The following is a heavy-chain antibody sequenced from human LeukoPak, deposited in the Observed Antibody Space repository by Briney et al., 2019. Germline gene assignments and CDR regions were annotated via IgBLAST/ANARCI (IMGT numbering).Heavy chain of an antibody. Sequence: ASVKVSCKASGYTFTSYGISWVRPAPGQGLEWMGWISAYNGNANYAQKLQGRVTMTTDTSTSTAYMELRSLRSDDTAVYYCARDLRDYDFWTGSEYFQHWGQGTLVTVSS. CDR1: GYTFTSYG. CDR2: ISAYNGNA. CDR3: ARDLRDYDFWTGSEYFQH. D-gene: IGHD3-3*01. J-gene: IGHJ1*01. V-gene: IGHV1-18*01.